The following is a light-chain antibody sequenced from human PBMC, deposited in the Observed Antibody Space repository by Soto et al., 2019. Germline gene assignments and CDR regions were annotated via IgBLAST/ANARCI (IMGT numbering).Light chain of an antibody. CDR3: ASWDDSLSAVL. J-gene: IGLJ2*01. Sequence: QSVLTQPTSASGTPGQRVTISCSGSSSNIGSNVVNWYQQLPGTAPKLLIYSNNQRPSGVPDRFSGSKSGTSASLAISGLQSEYETDYYCASWDDSLSAVLFGGGTKLTVL. CDR1: SSNIGSNV. V-gene: IGLV1-44*01. CDR2: SNN.